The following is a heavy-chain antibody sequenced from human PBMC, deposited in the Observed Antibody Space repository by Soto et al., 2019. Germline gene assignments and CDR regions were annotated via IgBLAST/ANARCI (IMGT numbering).Heavy chain of an antibody. V-gene: IGHV1-8*01. J-gene: IGHJ5*02. CDR1: GYAFGDYD. CDR3: ARMATYGTLKWFDP. D-gene: IGHD1-1*01. CDR2: MNPNSANT. Sequence: QVQLVQSGAEVQRPGASVKVSCRASGYAFGDYDISWVRQAPGQGLEWMGWMNPNSANTGYAQRLQGRVSMTRDMSISTAYMELSRLRPEDTAIYYCARMATYGTLKWFDPWGQGALVTVSS.